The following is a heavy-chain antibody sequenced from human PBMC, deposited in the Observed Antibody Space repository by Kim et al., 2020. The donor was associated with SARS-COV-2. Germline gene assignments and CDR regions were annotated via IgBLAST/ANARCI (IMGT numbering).Heavy chain of an antibody. V-gene: IGHV3-9*01. J-gene: IGHJ4*02. CDR1: GFTFDDYA. CDR3: AKDCQPLLVGCVDY. D-gene: IGHD2-21*02. CDR2: ISWNSGSI. Sequence: GGSLRLSCAASGFTFDDYAMHWVRQAPGKGLEWVSGISWNSGSIGYADSVKGRFTISRDNAKNSLYLQMNSLRAEDTALYYCAKDCQPLLVGCVDYWGQGTLVTVSS.